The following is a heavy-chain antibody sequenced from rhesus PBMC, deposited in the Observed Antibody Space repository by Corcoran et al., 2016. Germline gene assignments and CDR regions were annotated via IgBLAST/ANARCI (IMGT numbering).Heavy chain of an antibody. D-gene: IGHD3S6*01. J-gene: IGHJ4*01. V-gene: IGHV4-169*01. CDR2: IYGSCSST. CDR1: GGSISSSS. Sequence: QLQLQESGPGLVKPSETLSVTCAVSGGSISSSSWSWIRQAPGKGLEWIGYIYGSCSSTNYNPSLKSRVTLSGDTSKNQLALKLSSVTAADTAVYDCARYTLRGFDYWGQGVLVTVSS. CDR3: ARYTLRGFDY.